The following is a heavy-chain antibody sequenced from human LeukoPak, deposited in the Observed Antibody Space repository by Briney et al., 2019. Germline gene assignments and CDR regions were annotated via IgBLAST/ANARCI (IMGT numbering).Heavy chain of an antibody. CDR2: ISGTYETT. D-gene: IGHD5-24*01. Sequence: GGPLRLSCAASGFTFTSYAMTWVRQAPGRGLEWISSISGTYETTYYADSVEGRFIISRDNSKNTLYLQMNSLRAEDTAVYYCAKDRKSWLQRIDYWGQGTLVTVSS. V-gene: IGHV3-23*01. J-gene: IGHJ4*02. CDR1: GFTFTSYA. CDR3: AKDRKSWLQRIDY.